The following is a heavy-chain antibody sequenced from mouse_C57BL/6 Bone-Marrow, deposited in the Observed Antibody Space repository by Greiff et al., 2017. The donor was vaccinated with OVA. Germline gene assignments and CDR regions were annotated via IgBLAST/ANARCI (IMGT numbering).Heavy chain of an antibody. D-gene: IGHD2-3*01. CDR1: GFSLTSYG. J-gene: IGHJ3*01. V-gene: IGHV2-3*01. CDR3: AKHGYYLACFAY. Sequence: VQLQQSGPGLVAPSQSLSITCTVSGFSLTSYGVSWVRQPPGKGLEWLGVIWGDGSTNYHSALISSLSISKENSKSQVFLKLNSLQTYYTATYFCAKHGYYLACFAYGGQGTLVTVSA. CDR2: IWGDGST.